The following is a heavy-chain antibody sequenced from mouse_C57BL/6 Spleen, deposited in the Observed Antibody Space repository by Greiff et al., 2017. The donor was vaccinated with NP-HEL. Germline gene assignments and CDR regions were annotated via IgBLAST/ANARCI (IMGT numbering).Heavy chain of an antibody. CDR1: GYTFTSYT. CDR2: INPSSGYT. CDR3: ARNDGYFAWFAY. J-gene: IGHJ3*01. Sequence: QVQLKESGAELARPGASVKMSCKASGYTFTSYTMHWVKQRPGQGLEWIGYINPSSGYTKYNQKFKDKATLTADKSSSTAYMQLSSLTSEDSAVYYCARNDGYFAWFAYWGQGTLVTVSA. D-gene: IGHD2-3*01. V-gene: IGHV1-4*01.